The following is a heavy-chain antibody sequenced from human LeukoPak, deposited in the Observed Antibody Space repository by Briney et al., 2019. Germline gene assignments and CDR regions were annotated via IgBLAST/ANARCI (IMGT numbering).Heavy chain of an antibody. Sequence: GGSLRLSCAASGFTFTSYYMHWVRQAPGQGLEWMGIINPSGGSTSYAQKFQGRVTMTRDTSTSTVYMELSSLRSEDTAVYYCARAPRSNVVPAAINFDYWGQGTLVTVSS. CDR1: GFTFTSYY. CDR3: ARAPRSNVVPAAINFDY. J-gene: IGHJ4*02. D-gene: IGHD2-2*02. V-gene: IGHV1-46*01. CDR2: INPSGGST.